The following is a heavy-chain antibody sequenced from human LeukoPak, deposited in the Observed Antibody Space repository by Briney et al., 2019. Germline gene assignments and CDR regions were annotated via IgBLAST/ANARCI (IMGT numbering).Heavy chain of an antibody. CDR3: ARVVGFNYYFDS. V-gene: IGHV4-38-2*02. J-gene: IGHJ4*02. CDR1: GYSIISGYY. CDR2: IYHNWST. Sequence: AEALSVTCTGSGYSIISGYYWGWIRPPPGKGLECIGSIYHNWSTYDNPSLKSLVTISVDTSNTHFALKMSPVTAADTAVYCCARVVGFNYYFDSWGQGTVVTVSS. D-gene: IGHD1-1*01.